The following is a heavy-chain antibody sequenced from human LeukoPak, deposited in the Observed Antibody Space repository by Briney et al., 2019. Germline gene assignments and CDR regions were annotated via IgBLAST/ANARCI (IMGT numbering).Heavy chain of an antibody. J-gene: IGHJ4*02. Sequence: SQTLSLTCTVSGGSISSGSYYWSWIRQPAGKGLEWIGRIYTSGSTIYNPSLKSRVTISVDTSKNQFSLKLSSVTAADTAVYYCARESIAAHPNFDYWGQGTLVTVSS. CDR1: GGSISSGSYY. CDR2: IYTSGST. V-gene: IGHV4-61*02. D-gene: IGHD6-6*01. CDR3: ARESIAAHPNFDY.